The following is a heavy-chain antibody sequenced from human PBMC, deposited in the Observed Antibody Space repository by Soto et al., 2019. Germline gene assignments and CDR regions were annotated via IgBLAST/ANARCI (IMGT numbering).Heavy chain of an antibody. CDR3: ARDYGVVPAANYYYYGMDV. D-gene: IGHD2-2*01. V-gene: IGHV1-18*01. CDR2: ISAYNGNT. Sequence: SLKVSCKASGYTFTSYGISWVRQAPGQGLEWMGWISAYNGNTNYAQKLQGRVTMTTDTSTSTAYMELRSLRSDDTAVYYCARDYGVVPAANYYYYGMDVWGQGTTVTVSS. J-gene: IGHJ6*02. CDR1: GYTFTSYG.